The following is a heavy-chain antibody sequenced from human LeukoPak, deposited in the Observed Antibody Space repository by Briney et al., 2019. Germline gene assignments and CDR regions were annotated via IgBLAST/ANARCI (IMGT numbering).Heavy chain of an antibody. CDR3: VKGGWGATVHI. V-gene: IGHV3-23*01. Sequence: PGGSLRLSCVASGFTFSDYAMTWVRQAPGKGPEWVSGVSDSGDTTYYADSVKGRFTISRDNSKNTLYLQMHNLTVEDTALYYCVKGGWGATVHIWGQGTMATVSS. CDR2: VSDSGDTT. J-gene: IGHJ3*02. D-gene: IGHD1-26*01. CDR1: GFTFSDYA.